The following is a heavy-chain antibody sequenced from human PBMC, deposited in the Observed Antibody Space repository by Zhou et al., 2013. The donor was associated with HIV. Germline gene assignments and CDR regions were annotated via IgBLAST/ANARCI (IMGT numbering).Heavy chain of an antibody. V-gene: IGHV1-2*02. D-gene: IGHD6-13*01. J-gene: IGHJ4*02. CDR1: GYAFTSYY. CDR2: INPTSGGT. CDR3: ARAPYSSRWYYFDY. Sequence: QVQLVQSGAEMKKPGASVNISCKASGYAFTSYYIHWVRQAPGQGLEWMGWINPTSGGTNYAQKFQGRVTMTRDTSITTAYMELSRLRSDDTAVYYCARAPYSSRWYYFDYWGQGTLVTVSS.